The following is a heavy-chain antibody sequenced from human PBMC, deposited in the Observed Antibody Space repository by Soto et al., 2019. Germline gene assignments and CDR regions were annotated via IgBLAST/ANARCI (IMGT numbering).Heavy chain of an antibody. Sequence: QVQLQESGPGLVKPSETLSLTCTVSGGSISSHYWSWIRQPPGKGLEWIGYIYYSGSTNYNPSLKSRVTISVDTCKNQFSLKLSSVTAADTAVYYCARQYYYGSGSYSWGWFDPWGQGTLVTVSS. J-gene: IGHJ5*02. V-gene: IGHV4-59*08. CDR3: ARQYYYGSGSYSWGWFDP. D-gene: IGHD3-10*01. CDR2: IYYSGST. CDR1: GGSISSHY.